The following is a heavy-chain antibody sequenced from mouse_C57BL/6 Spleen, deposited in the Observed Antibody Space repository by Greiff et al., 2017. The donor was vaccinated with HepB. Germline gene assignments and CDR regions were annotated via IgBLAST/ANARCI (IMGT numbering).Heavy chain of an antibody. V-gene: IGHV7-3*01. CDR1: GFTFTDYY. CDR3: ARWNFDY. J-gene: IGHJ2*01. Sequence: EVKLQESGGGLVQPGGSLSLSCAASGFTFTDYYMSWVRQPPGKALEWLGFIRNKANGYKTEYSASVKGRFTISRDNSQSILYLQINALRAEDSATYYCARWNFDYWGQGTTLTVSS. CDR2: IRNKANGYKT.